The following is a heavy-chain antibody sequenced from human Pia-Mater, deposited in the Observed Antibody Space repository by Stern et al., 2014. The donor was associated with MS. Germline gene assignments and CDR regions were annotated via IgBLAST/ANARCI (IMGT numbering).Heavy chain of an antibody. J-gene: IGHJ4*02. Sequence: EMQLVESGAELIRPGESLKISWKGSGYRFSIYWIAWVRQMPGKGLEWMGIICPGDSETRSSPSCQGQVTMSADKSTSPAYLQWSSLNASDTAMYFCARQTTAWASDVWGQGTLVTVSS. CDR2: ICPGDSET. D-gene: IGHD1-14*01. V-gene: IGHV5-51*01. CDR1: GYRFSIYW. CDR3: ARQTTAWASDV.